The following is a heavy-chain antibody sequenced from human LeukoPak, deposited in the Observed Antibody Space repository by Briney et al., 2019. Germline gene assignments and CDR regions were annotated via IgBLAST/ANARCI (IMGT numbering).Heavy chain of an antibody. J-gene: IGHJ5*02. V-gene: IGHV4-59*10. Sequence: SETLSLTCAVYGGPFTTYYWSWIRQPAGKGLEWIGRIYTSGSTNYNPSLKSRVTMSVDTSKNQFSLKLSSVTAADTAVYYCARSLYYYDSSGYYYEGLSWFDPWGQGTLVTVSS. CDR1: GGPFTTYY. CDR3: ARSLYYYDSSGYYYEGLSWFDP. D-gene: IGHD3-22*01. CDR2: IYTSGST.